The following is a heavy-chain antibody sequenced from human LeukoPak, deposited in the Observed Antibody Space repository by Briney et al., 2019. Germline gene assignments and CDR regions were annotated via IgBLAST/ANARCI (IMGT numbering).Heavy chain of an antibody. CDR1: GFTFSSDA. Sequence: GGSLRLSCAVSGFTFSSDAMSWVRQTPGQGLEWVSTITGSGAGTYYADSVKGRFTISRDNSKNTLYLQMNSLRAEDTAVYYCAKKGDTAIYYYYGMDVWGQGTTVTVSS. J-gene: IGHJ6*02. CDR3: AKKGDTAIYYYYGMDV. CDR2: ITGSGAGT. D-gene: IGHD5-18*01. V-gene: IGHV3-23*01.